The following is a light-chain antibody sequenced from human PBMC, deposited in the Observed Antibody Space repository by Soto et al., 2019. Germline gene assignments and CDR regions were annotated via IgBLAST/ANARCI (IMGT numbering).Light chain of an antibody. J-gene: IGKJ1*01. CDR2: GAY. CDR1: RGVSANY. Sequence: ENLLTQSPGTLSLSPWEGATLSCRASRGVSANYLAWYQQKPGQAPTLLIYGAYIRAAGIPDRFSGSGSGTDFTLTIRRLEPDDFAVYYCQQHGSSPPRTFGQGTKVDIK. V-gene: IGKV3-20*01. CDR3: QQHGSSPPRT.